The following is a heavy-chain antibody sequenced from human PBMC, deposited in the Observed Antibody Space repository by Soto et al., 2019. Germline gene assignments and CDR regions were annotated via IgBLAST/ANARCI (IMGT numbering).Heavy chain of an antibody. CDR2: IPWNSGTL. Sequence: PGGSLRLSCVASGFTFNDFAMHWVRQAPGKGLEWVSGIPWNSGTLDYADSVRGRFSISRDNAKNSLYLQMNSLGVEDTALYYCARHRGYHYYGMDVWGQGTTVTSP. CDR3: ARHRGYHYYGMDV. V-gene: IGHV3-9*01. CDR1: GFTFNDFA. J-gene: IGHJ6*02.